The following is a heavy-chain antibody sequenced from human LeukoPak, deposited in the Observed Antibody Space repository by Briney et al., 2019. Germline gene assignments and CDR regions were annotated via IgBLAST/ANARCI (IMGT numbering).Heavy chain of an antibody. CDR3: ARRRRDGHNYEFRY. CDR2: MNPNSGNT. V-gene: IGHV1-8*03. D-gene: IGHD5-24*01. J-gene: IGHJ4*02. CDR1: GYTFTSYD. Sequence: ASVKVSCKASGYTFTSYDINWVRQATGQGLEWMGWMNPNSGNTGYAQKFQGRVTITRNTSISTAYMELSSLRSEDTAVYYCARRRRDGHNYEFRYWGQGTLVTVSS.